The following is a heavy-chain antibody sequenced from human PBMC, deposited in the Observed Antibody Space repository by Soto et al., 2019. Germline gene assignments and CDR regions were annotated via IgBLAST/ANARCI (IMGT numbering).Heavy chain of an antibody. CDR1: GGSFSGYY. CDR2: INHSGST. CDR3: ARCVCWHSEWESHYYGMDV. J-gene: IGHJ6*02. D-gene: IGHD2-21*01. V-gene: IGHV4-34*01. Sequence: SETLSLTCAVYGGSFSGYYWSWIRQPPGKGLEWIGEINHSGSTNYNPSLKSRVTISVDTSKNQFSLKLSSVTAADTAVYYCARCVCWHSEWESHYYGMDVWGQGTTVTVSS.